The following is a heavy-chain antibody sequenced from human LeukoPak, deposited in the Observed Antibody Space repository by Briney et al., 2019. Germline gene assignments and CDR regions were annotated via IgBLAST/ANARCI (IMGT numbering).Heavy chain of an antibody. D-gene: IGHD3-10*01. Sequence: SETLSLTCTVSGGSISSFYWSWIRQPPGKGLEWIGYIYYSGTTSYNPSLKSRVTMSVDTSKNQFSLNLNSVTAADTAMYYCARDPTGVGATYGSGSYTFYYYYGMDVWGQGTTVTVSS. J-gene: IGHJ6*02. CDR3: ARDPTGVGATYGSGSYTFYYYYGMDV. CDR1: GGSISSFY. CDR2: IYYSGTT. V-gene: IGHV4-59*12.